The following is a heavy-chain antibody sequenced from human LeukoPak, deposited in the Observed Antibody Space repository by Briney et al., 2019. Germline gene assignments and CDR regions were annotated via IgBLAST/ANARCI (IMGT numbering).Heavy chain of an antibody. CDR2: ISYDGTYK. V-gene: IGHV3-30*03. CDR3: ARALNPRFMITFGGVIAPGAFDY. CDR1: AFTFSSYG. J-gene: IGHJ4*02. D-gene: IGHD3-16*02. Sequence: GGSLRLSCAASAFTFSSYGIHWVRQAPGKGLEWGAIISYDGTYKYYADSVKGRFTIYRDNSKKTLYLQMNSLRAEDTAVYWCARALNPRFMITFGGVIAPGAFDYWGQGTLVTVSS.